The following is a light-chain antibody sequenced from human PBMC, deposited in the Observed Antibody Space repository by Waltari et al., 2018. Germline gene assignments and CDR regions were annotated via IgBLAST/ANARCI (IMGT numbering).Light chain of an antibody. J-gene: IGKJ1*01. CDR3: QKYDFLPAT. Sequence: EIVLTPSPGTLSLSPGESATLSCRASQGVGKYLAWYQQRPGQAPRRLRYHTSIRATGIPDRFSGSGSGTDFSLTISRLEPEDFAVYYCQKYDFLPATFGQGTTVEIK. CDR2: HTS. CDR1: QGVGKY. V-gene: IGKV3-20*01.